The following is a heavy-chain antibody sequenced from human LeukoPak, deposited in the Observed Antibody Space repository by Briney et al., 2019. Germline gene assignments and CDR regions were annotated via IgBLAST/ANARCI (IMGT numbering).Heavy chain of an antibody. CDR3: ARGVYCSGGSCYLPFDY. CDR2: ANHSGSS. Sequence: PSETLSLTCAVYGWSFSGYYWSWIRQPPGKGLEGFGGANHSGSSNYKQSLKSRVTISGDTSKNQFSRKLTSVTPTDTAVYYCARGVYCSGGSCYLPFDYWGQGSLATVSS. J-gene: IGHJ4*02. D-gene: IGHD2-15*01. CDR1: GWSFSGYY. V-gene: IGHV4-34*01.